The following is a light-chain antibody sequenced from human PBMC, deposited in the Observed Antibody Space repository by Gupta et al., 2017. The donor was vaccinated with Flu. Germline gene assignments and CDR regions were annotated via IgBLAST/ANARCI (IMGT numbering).Light chain of an antibody. V-gene: IGLV6-57*01. CDR1: SGDIASAF. Sequence: TVTISCTRSSGDIASAFVQWLQQRPDSPPTTVVYQNDLRPSGVPARFSGSVDTSSNSASLVISGLMTEDEADYYCQSYDGATWGFGGGTKVTVL. CDR2: QND. J-gene: IGLJ3*02. CDR3: QSYDGATWG.